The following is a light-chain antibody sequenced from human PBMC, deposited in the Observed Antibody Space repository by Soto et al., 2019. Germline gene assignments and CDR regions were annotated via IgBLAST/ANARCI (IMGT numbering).Light chain of an antibody. J-gene: IGKJ2*01. V-gene: IGKV1-39*01. CDR2: AAS. Sequence: DIQMTQSPSSLSASVGDRVTITCRARQSISYYLNWYQQKPGKAPELLIYAASSLQSGVPSRFSGSGSGTEFTLTISSLQPEDFATYHCQESFSSLHTFGQGTKVDIK. CDR1: QSISYY. CDR3: QESFSSLHT.